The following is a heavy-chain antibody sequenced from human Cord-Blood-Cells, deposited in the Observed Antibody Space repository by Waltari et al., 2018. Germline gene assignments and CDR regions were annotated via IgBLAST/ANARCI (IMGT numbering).Heavy chain of an antibody. D-gene: IGHD7-27*01. CDR1: GGSISSSSYY. CDR3: ARQVTGGHAFDI. Sequence: QLQLQESGPGLVKPSETLSLTCTVSGGSISSSSYYWGWIRQPPGKGLEWIGSIYYIGSTYYNPSLKGRVTISVNTSKSQFALTLSSGTAADTAVYYWARQVTGGHAFDIWGQGTMVTVSS. CDR2: IYYIGST. J-gene: IGHJ3*02. V-gene: IGHV4-39*01.